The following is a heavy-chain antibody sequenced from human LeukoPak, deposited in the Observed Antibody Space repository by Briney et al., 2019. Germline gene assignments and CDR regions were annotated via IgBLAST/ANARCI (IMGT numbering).Heavy chain of an antibody. J-gene: IGHJ4*02. V-gene: IGHV1-69*11. D-gene: IGHD2-21*02. CDR2: IIPILGTA. Sequence: SVKVSCKASGGTFSSYAISWVRQAPGQGLEWMGRIIPILGTANYAQKVQGRVTISTDESTSTAYMELSNLRSEDTAVYYCARAPTAYCGGDCYFDYWGQGTLVTVSS. CDR1: GGTFSSYA. CDR3: ARAPTAYCGGDCYFDY.